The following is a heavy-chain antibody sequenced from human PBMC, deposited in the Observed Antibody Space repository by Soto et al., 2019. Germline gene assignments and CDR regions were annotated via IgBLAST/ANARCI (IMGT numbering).Heavy chain of an antibody. J-gene: IGHJ3*01. CDR1: GGSISSYF. CDR2: IFYSGTT. CDR3: ARGRGGTYDAFDL. V-gene: IGHV4-59*01. D-gene: IGHD1-26*01. Sequence: SETLSLTCTVSGGSISSYFWSWILQSPGEGLEWFGYIFYSGTTNYSPSLKSRVTMSLGTAKNQFSLNLTSVTAADTAVYYCARGRGGTYDAFDLWGQGTMVTVSS.